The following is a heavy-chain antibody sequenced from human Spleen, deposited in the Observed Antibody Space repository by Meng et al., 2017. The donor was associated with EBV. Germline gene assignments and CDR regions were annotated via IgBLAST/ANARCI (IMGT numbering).Heavy chain of an antibody. J-gene: IGHJ4*02. CDR3: ARGIMTTVTTLFFFDS. V-gene: IGHV4-30-2*01. CDR2: IYHSGSV. CDR1: GDSISSGGYS. D-gene: IGHD4-17*01. Sequence: QLPLQDSGPGRVKPSQTLHTTGAVSGDSISSGGYSWSWIRQPPGKGLEWIAYIYHSGSVYYNPSLKSRVTISLDRSKNQFSLELNSVTAADTAVYYCARGIMTTVTTLFFFDSWGQGTLVTVSS.